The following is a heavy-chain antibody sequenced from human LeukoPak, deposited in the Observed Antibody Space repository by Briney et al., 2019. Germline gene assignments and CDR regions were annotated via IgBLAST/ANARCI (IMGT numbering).Heavy chain of an antibody. D-gene: IGHD3-16*01. CDR2: ISSSGGTI. CDR3: ARLHYDFVWGIFDY. J-gene: IGHJ4*02. Sequence: GGSLRLSCAASGFTFSSYAMHWVRQAPGKGLEWVSYISSSGGTIYYADSVKGRFTISRDNAKNSLYLQMNSLRAEDTAVYYCARLHYDFVWGIFDYWGQGTLVTVSS. V-gene: IGHV3-48*03. CDR1: GFTFSSYA.